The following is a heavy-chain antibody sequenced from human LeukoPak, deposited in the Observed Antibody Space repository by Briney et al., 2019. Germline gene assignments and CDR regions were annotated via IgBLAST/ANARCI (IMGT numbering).Heavy chain of an antibody. Sequence: SETLSLTCTVSGYSISSGYYWGWIRQPPGKGLEWIGSIYHSGSTYYNPSLKSRVTISVDTSKNQFSLKLSSVTAADTAVYYCATYYYDSSGYSLAFDIWGQGTMVTVPS. CDR1: GYSISSGYY. CDR2: IYHSGST. D-gene: IGHD3-22*01. J-gene: IGHJ3*02. V-gene: IGHV4-38-2*02. CDR3: ATYYYDSSGYSLAFDI.